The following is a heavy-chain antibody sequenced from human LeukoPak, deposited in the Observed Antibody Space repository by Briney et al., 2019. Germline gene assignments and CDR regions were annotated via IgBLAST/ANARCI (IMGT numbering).Heavy chain of an antibody. V-gene: IGHV3-21*04. CDR1: GFTFSSYS. CDR2: ISSSSSYI. D-gene: IGHD3-22*01. J-gene: IGHJ4*02. CDR3: AKDPQSKRVNY. Sequence: GGSLRLSCAASGFTFSSYSMNWVRQAPGKGLEWVSSISSSSSYIYYADSVKGRFTISRDNSKNTLYLQMNSLRAEDTAVYYCAKDPQSKRVNYWGQGTLVTVSS.